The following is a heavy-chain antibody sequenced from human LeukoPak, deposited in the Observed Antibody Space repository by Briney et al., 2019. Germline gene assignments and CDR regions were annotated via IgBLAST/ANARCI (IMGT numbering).Heavy chain of an antibody. CDR1: GFTFSSYG. CDR3: AKGSGWYLGPGGDY. D-gene: IGHD6-19*01. Sequence: PGGSLRLSCAASGFTFSSYGMHWVRQAPGKGLEWVAVISYDGSNKYYADSVKGRFTISRDNSKNTLYLQTNSLRAEDTAVYYCAKGSGWYLGPGGDYWGQGTLVTVSS. J-gene: IGHJ4*02. V-gene: IGHV3-30*18. CDR2: ISYDGSNK.